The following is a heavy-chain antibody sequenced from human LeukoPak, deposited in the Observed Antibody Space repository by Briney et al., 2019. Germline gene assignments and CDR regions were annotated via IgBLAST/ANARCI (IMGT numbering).Heavy chain of an antibody. CDR1: GFTFSSYG. J-gene: IGHJ4*02. CDR2: IRYDGSNK. V-gene: IGHV3-30*02. CDR3: AKDRDSSGWYEGY. D-gene: IGHD6-19*01. Sequence: GGSLRLSCAASGFTFSSYGMHWVRQAPGKGLEWVVFIRYDGSNKYYADSVKGRFTISRDNSKNTLYLQMNSLRADDTAVYYCAKDRDSSGWYEGYWGQGTLVTVSS.